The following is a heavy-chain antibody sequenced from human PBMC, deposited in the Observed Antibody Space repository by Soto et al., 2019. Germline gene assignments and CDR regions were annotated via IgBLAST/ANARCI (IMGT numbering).Heavy chain of an antibody. Sequence: QLVESGGGLVQPGGSLRLSCAASGFTVISDYMTWVRQAPGKGLEWVAVIYSGVNTSYADSVKGRFTISRDNAKNTLYLQMNSMRAEDTAVYYCARGQLLISDWGQGALVIVNS. CDR3: ARGQLLISD. CDR2: IYSGVNT. CDR1: GFTVISDY. V-gene: IGHV3-66*01. D-gene: IGHD1-1*01. J-gene: IGHJ4*02.